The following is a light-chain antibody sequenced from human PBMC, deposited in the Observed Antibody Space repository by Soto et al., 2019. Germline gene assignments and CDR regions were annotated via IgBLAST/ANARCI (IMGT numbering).Light chain of an antibody. J-gene: IGKJ5*01. CDR2: GAS. CDR1: QSVSSN. V-gene: IGKV3-15*01. Sequence: EIVMTQSPGTLSVSPGERVTFSYRASQSVSSNLAWYQQKPGQTPRLLIYGASTRATGIPDRFSGSGSGTEFTLTISSLQSEDFADYYCQQYQNWPLITFGQGTRLEIK. CDR3: QQYQNWPLIT.